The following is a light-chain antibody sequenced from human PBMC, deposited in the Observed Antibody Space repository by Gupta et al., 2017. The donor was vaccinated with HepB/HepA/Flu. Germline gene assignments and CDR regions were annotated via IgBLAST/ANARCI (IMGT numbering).Light chain of an antibody. CDR1: SSDIGGYIY. J-gene: IGLJ1*01. CDR2: DVS. V-gene: IGLV2-14*01. Sequence: QSALTQPASVSGSPGQSITISCTGTSSDIGGYIYVSWYQQHPGKAPKVLIYDVSNRPSGVSNRFSGSKSGNTASLTISGLQAEDEATYYCTSYTSSDTYVFGTGTTVTVL. CDR3: TSYTSSDTYV.